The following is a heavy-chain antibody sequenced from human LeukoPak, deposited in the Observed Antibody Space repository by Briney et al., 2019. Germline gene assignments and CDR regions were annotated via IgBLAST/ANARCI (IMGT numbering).Heavy chain of an antibody. CDR3: ASVRGMVPDY. J-gene: IGHJ4*02. V-gene: IGHV4-30-4*07. CDR1: GGSISSGGYS. D-gene: IGHD3-10*01. Sequence: PSETLSLTCAVSGGSISSGGYSWSWIRQPPGKGLEWIGYIYYSGSTYYNPFLKSRVTISVDTSKNQFSLKLSSVTAADTAVYYCASVRGMVPDYWGQGTLVTVSS. CDR2: IYYSGST.